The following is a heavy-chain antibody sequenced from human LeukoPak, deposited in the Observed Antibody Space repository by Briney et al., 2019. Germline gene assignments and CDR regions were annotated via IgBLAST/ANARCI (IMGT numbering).Heavy chain of an antibody. Sequence: GGSLRLSCAASGFTFSSYAMSWVRQAPGKGLEWVSAISGSRGSTYYADSVKGRFTISRDNSKNTLYLQMNSLRAEDTAVYYCAKGHRYYGSGSYQSHWGQGTLVTVSS. CDR1: GFTFSSYA. J-gene: IGHJ4*02. CDR3: AKGHRYYGSGSYQSH. V-gene: IGHV3-23*01. CDR2: ISGSRGST. D-gene: IGHD3-10*01.